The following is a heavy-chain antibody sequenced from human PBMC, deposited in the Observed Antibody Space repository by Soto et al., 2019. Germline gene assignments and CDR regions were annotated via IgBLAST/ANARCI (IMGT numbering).Heavy chain of an antibody. V-gene: IGHV4-59*08. CDR2: IYYSGST. Sequence: PSETLSLTCTVSGGSISSYYWSWIRQPPGKGLEWIGYIYYSGSTNYNPSLKSRVTISVDTSKNQFSLKLSSVTAADTAVYYCAGWLVHQDVTFRGSRPPHRVDFDYWGQGTLVTVSS. D-gene: IGHD6-19*01. CDR1: GGSISSYY. CDR3: AGWLVHQDVTFRGSRPPHRVDFDY. J-gene: IGHJ4*02.